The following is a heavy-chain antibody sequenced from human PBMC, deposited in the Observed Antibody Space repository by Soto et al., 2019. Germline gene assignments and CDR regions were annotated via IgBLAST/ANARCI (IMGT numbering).Heavy chain of an antibody. J-gene: IGHJ4*02. Sequence: SETLSLTCTVSGGSINNYYWSWIRQPPGRGLEWIGYIYYSGSTNYNPSLKSRVTISVDTSKNQFSLKLSSVTAADTAVYYCARRYGGNFDYWGQGTLVTVSS. CDR1: GGSINNYY. D-gene: IGHD1-26*01. CDR3: ARRYGGNFDY. V-gene: IGHV4-59*01. CDR2: IYYSGST.